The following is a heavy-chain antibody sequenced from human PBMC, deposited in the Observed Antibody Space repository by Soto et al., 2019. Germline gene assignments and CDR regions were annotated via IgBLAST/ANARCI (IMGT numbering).Heavy chain of an antibody. CDR1: GYPFTTYP. CDR2: IHIGNGDV. Sequence: ASVKVSCKASGYPFTTYPLHWVRQAPGQGLEWMGWIHIGNGDVKYSQNFQGRVAISRETSATTSYLELSSLTTEDTAVYFCAREVLSCREGYWDQATMVTL. CDR3: AREVLSCREGY. V-gene: IGHV1-3*04. J-gene: IGHJ1*01.